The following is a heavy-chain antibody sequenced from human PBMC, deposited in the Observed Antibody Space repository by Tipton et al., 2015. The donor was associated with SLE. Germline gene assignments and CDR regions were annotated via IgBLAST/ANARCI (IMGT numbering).Heavy chain of an antibody. Sequence: TLSLTCTVSGGPISSYYWSWIRQPPGKGLEWIGYIYYSGSTNYNPSLKSRVTISVDTSKNQFSLKLSSVTAADTAVYYCASGNYYYMDVWGKGTTVTVSS. V-gene: IGHV4-59*01. CDR3: ASGNYYYMDV. CDR2: IYYSGST. J-gene: IGHJ6*03. CDR1: GGPISSYY. D-gene: IGHD1-26*01.